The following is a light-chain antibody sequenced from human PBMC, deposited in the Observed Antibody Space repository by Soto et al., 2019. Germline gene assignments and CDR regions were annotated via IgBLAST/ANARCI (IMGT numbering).Light chain of an antibody. CDR2: GAS. CDR3: QQYNNWLTWT. Sequence: EIVMTQSPATLSVAPGERATLSCRASQSVSSYLAWYQQKPGQAPRLLIYGASTRATGIPARFSGGGSGTEFTLTITSLQSEDFAVYYCQQYNNWLTWTFGQGTKVEIK. CDR1: QSVSSY. J-gene: IGKJ1*01. V-gene: IGKV3D-15*01.